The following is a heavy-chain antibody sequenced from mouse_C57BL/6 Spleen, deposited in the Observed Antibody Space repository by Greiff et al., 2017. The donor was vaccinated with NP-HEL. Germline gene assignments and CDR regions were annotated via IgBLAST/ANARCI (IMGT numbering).Heavy chain of an antibody. CDR1: GYTFTSYW. CDR2: IDPSDSYT. CDR3: ARRSYDGYYFYAMDY. Sequence: QVQLQQPGAELVKPGASVKLSCKASGYTFTSYWMQWVKQRPGQGLEWIGEIDPSDSYTNYNQKFKGKATLTVDTSSSTAYMQLSSLTSEDSAVYYCARRSYDGYYFYAMDYWGQGTSVTVSS. D-gene: IGHD2-3*01. V-gene: IGHV1-50*01. J-gene: IGHJ4*01.